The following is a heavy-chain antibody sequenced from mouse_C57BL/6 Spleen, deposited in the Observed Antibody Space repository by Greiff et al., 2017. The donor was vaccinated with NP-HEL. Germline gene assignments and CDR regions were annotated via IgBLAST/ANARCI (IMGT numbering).Heavy chain of an antibody. V-gene: IGHV3-1*01. D-gene: IGHD1-1*01. J-gene: IGHJ3*01. CDR1: GYSITSGYD. CDR2: ISYSGST. CDR3: ARDGYGSSWFAY. Sequence: EVKLQESGPGMVKPSQSLSLTCTVTGYSITSGYDWHWIRHFPGNKLEWMGYISYSGSTNYNPSLKSRISITHDTSKNHFFLKLNSVTTEDTATYYWARDGYGSSWFAYWGQGTLVTVSA.